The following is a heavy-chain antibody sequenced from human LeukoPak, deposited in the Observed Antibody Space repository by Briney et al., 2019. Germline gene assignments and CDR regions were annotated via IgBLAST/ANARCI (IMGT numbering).Heavy chain of an antibody. J-gene: IGHJ3*01. CDR1: GGPLSGHY. Sequence: SETLSLTCTVSGGPLSGHYWSWIRQPPGKRLEWIGYVSYTGRTKYNPSLQSRVTISIDTSKSQFSLKLTSVTPADTAVYSCARLLDNDISGDPDTLDVWGQGTTVIVSS. CDR2: VSYTGRT. D-gene: IGHD3-22*01. CDR3: ARLLDNDISGDPDTLDV. V-gene: IGHV4-59*11.